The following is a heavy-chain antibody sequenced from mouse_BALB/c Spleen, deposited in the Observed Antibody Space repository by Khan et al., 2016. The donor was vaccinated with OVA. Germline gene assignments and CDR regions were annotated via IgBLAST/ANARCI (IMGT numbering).Heavy chain of an antibody. J-gene: IGHJ3*01. Sequence: QVQLLQSGPELVRPGVSVKISCKGPDYTFTDYPMHWVRQSHVTSLEWIGAVSTYYGNTNYNQKFKGKAIMTVDKSSSTAFMEHARLTSEDTAIYYRVRDSGYSLFAYWGQRTLCTVSA. CDR1: DYTFTDYP. V-gene: IGHV1S137*01. D-gene: IGHD2-3*01. CDR3: VRDSGYSLFAY. CDR2: VSTYYGNT.